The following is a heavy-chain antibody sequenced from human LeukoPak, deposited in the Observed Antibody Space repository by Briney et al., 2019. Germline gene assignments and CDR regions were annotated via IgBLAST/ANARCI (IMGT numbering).Heavy chain of an antibody. J-gene: IGHJ4*02. V-gene: IGHV1-69*13. CDR3: ARAGAYYDFWSGYFTS. D-gene: IGHD3-3*01. CDR1: GGTFSSYA. CDR2: IIPIFGTA. Sequence: GASVKVSCKASGGTFSSYAISWVRQAPGQGLEWMGGIIPIFGTANYAQKFQGRVTITVDESTSTAYMELSSLRSEDTAVYYCARAGAYYDFWSGYFTSWGQGTLVTVSS.